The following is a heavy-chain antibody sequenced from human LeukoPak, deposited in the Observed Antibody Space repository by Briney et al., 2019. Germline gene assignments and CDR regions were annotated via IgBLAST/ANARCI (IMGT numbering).Heavy chain of an antibody. CDR2: MFDSENT. Sequence: SETLSLTCTVSGVSISSHYWGWIRQPPGKGLEWIGYMFDSENTKDNPSLKSRITLSADTSKNQFSLRLSSVTAADTAVYYCATIKRGSIFGYFDFWGQGILVTVSS. J-gene: IGHJ4*02. CDR1: GVSISSHY. CDR3: ATIKRGSIFGYFDF. V-gene: IGHV4-59*11. D-gene: IGHD5-18*01.